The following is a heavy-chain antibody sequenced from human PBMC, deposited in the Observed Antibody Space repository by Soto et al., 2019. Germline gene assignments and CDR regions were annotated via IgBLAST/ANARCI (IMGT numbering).Heavy chain of an antibody. CDR2: IYYSGST. V-gene: IGHV4-30-4*01. Sequence: SETLSLTCTVSCGSISSGDYYWSWIRQPPGKGLEWIGYIYYSGSTYYNPSLKSRVTISVDTSKNQFSLKLSSVTAADTAVYYCARDSTYYDFWSGPSAWGQGTLVTVSS. J-gene: IGHJ5*02. CDR3: ARDSTYYDFWSGPSA. CDR1: CGSISSGDYY. D-gene: IGHD3-3*01.